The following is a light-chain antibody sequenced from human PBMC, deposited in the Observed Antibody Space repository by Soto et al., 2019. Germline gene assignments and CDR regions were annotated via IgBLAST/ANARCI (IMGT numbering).Light chain of an antibody. Sequence: ETVLTQSPATLSLSPGERATLSCRASQNIDSYLAWYQQKPGQALRLLIYDASNRATGIPARFSGSGSGTDFTLTISSLEPDGFAVYYCQQRKNWPPLTFGGGTRVEIK. CDR1: QNIDSY. J-gene: IGKJ4*01. CDR3: QQRKNWPPLT. CDR2: DAS. V-gene: IGKV3-11*01.